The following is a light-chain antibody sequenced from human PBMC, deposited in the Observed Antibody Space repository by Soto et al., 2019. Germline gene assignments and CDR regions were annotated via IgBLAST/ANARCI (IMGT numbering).Light chain of an antibody. CDR3: RSYTSSTTLV. V-gene: IGLV2-14*01. Sequence: QSVLTQPASVSGSPGQSITISCTGTSSDVGGYNYVSWYQQHPGKAPKLMIYEVSNRPAGVSNRFSGSKSGTTASLTISSLQAEDEADYYSRSYTSSTTLVFGTGTKLTVL. CDR1: SSDVGGYNY. J-gene: IGLJ1*01. CDR2: EVS.